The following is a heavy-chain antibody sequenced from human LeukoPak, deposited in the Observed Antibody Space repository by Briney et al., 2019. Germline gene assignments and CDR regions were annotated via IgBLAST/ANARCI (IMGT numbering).Heavy chain of an antibody. CDR1: GFTFDDYA. D-gene: IGHD2-21*02. J-gene: IGHJ4*02. V-gene: IGHV3-20*03. CDR2: INWSGGST. CDR3: ARDPHIYCGGDCYSDY. Sequence: GGSLRLSFADSGFTFDDYAMSWVHQAPGKGLEWISNINWSGGSTRYADSVKGRFTISRDNAKNSLYLQMNSLRAEDTALYYCARDPHIYCGGDCYSDYWGQGTLVTVSS.